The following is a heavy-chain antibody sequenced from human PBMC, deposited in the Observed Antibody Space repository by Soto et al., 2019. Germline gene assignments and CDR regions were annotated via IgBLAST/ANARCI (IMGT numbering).Heavy chain of an antibody. CDR2: IYHGGST. CDR3: ARAIVVVPAAIPDYYYYYGMDV. J-gene: IGHJ6*02. CDR1: GYSISSGYY. Sequence: SETLSLTCAVSGYSISSGYYWGRIRQPPGKGLEWIGSIYHGGSTYYNPSLKSRVTISADTSKNQFSLKLSSVTAAATAVYYCARAIVVVPAAIPDYYYYYGMDVWGQGTTVTVSS. V-gene: IGHV4-38-2*01. D-gene: IGHD2-2*02.